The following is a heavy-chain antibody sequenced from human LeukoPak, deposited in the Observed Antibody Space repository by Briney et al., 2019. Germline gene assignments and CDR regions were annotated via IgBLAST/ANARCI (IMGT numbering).Heavy chain of an antibody. Sequence: PSETLSLTCTVSGSSMSSYYWSWIRQPPGKGLEWIGYIYYSGSTNYNPSLKSRVTISVDTSKNQFSLKLSSVTAADTAVYYCARDKSIAAAGMDWGQGTLVTVSS. D-gene: IGHD6-13*01. V-gene: IGHV4-59*01. CDR2: IYYSGST. J-gene: IGHJ4*02. CDR1: GSSMSSYY. CDR3: ARDKSIAAAGMD.